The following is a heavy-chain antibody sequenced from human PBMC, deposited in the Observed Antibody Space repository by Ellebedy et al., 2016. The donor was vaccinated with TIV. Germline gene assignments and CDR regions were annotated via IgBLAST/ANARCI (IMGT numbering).Heavy chain of an antibody. CDR3: ARIGYSYEFDY. V-gene: IGHV3-72*01. CDR2: IGNGAKSDTT. J-gene: IGHJ4*02. Sequence: PGGSLRLSCAASGLSLSDHYMDWVRQAPGKGLEWVASIGNGAKSDTTQYAESVKGRFTISRDDSKNSLYLQMSSLKTEDTAVYYCARIGYSYEFDYWGQGTLVTVSS. D-gene: IGHD5-18*01. CDR1: GLSLSDHY.